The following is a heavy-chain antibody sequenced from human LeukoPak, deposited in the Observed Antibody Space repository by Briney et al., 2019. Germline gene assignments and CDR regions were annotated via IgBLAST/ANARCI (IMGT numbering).Heavy chain of an antibody. J-gene: IGHJ1*01. D-gene: IGHD6-19*01. CDR2: FDPEDGET. Sequence: ASVKVSCKVSGYTLTELSMHWVRQAPGKGLEWMGGFDPEDGETIYAQKFQGRVTMTEDTSTDTAYMELSSLRSEDTAVYYCATANPSGWYWYFQHWGQGTLVTVSS. V-gene: IGHV1-24*01. CDR1: GYTLTELS. CDR3: ATANPSGWYWYFQH.